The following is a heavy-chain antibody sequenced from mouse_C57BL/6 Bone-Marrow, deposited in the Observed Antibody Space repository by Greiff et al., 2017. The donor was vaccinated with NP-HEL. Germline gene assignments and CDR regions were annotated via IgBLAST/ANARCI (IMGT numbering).Heavy chain of an antibody. V-gene: IGHV1-50*01. CDR2: IDPSDSYT. CDR3: AREGNWDWFAD. D-gene: IGHD4-1*01. Sequence: QVQLQQPGAELVKPGASVKLSCKASGYTFTSYWMQWVKQRPGQGLEWIGEIDPSDSYTNYNQKFKGKATLTVDTSSRTAYMQLSSLTSEDSAVYYCAREGNWDWFADWGQGTLVTVSA. J-gene: IGHJ3*01. CDR1: GYTFTSYW.